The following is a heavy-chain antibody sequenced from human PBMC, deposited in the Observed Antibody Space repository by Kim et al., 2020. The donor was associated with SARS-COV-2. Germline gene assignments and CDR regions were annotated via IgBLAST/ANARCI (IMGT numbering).Heavy chain of an antibody. CDR3: ARDGHGLQGGPDY. CDR2: IYYSGST. D-gene: IGHD1-1*01. Sequence: SETLSLTCTVSGGSVSSGSYYWSWIRQPPGKGLEWIGYIYYSGSTNYNPSLKSRVTISVDTSKNQFSLKLSSVTAADTAVYYCARDGHGLQGGPDYWGQGTLVTVSS. J-gene: IGHJ4*02. CDR1: GGSVSSGSYY. V-gene: IGHV4-61*01.